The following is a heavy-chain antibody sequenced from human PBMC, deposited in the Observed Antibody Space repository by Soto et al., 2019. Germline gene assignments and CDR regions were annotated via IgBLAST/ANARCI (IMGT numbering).Heavy chain of an antibody. CDR2: IWYDGSNK. D-gene: IGHD6-13*01. CDR3: ARDPVSDSSSLFFDY. J-gene: IGHJ4*02. Sequence: QVQLVESGGGVVQPGRSLRLSCAASGFTFSSYGMQWVRHAPGKGLELLAVIWYDGSNKYYSDSVKVRFTISRDNSKTTLYLQMNSLRAEDTAVYYCARDPVSDSSSLFFDYLGQGTLVTVSS. CDR1: GFTFSSYG. V-gene: IGHV3-33*01.